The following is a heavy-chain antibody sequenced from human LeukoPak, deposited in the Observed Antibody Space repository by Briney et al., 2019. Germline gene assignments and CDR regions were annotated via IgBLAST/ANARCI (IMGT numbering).Heavy chain of an antibody. J-gene: IGHJ3*02. D-gene: IGHD3-22*01. CDR2: IIPIFGTA. Sequence: SVKVSCKASGGTFSIYAISWVRQAPGQGLEWMGGIIPIFGTANYAQKFQGRVTITADESTSTAYMELSSLRSEDTAVYYCARDRGDSSGYYYDAFDIWGQGTVVTVSS. CDR3: ARDRGDSSGYYYDAFDI. V-gene: IGHV1-69*01. CDR1: GGTFSIYA.